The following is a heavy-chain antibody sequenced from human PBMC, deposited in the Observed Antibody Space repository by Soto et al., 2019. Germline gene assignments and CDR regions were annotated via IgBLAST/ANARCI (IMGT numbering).Heavy chain of an antibody. V-gene: IGHV4-31*03. CDR2: IYHTGST. CDR1: GGSISTVGHY. CDR3: ARATGTLRSRNCDY. J-gene: IGHJ4*02. D-gene: IGHD1-1*01. Sequence: SETLSLTCSVSGGSISTVGHYWTWIRQPPGKGLEWIGSIYHTGSTYYSKSLRSRLTMSVDTSKSQFSLRLSSVTAADTAVYYCARATGTLRSRNCDYWGQGSLVTVSS.